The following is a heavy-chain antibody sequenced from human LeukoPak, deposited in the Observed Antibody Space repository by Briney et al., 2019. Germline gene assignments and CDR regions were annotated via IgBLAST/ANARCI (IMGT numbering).Heavy chain of an antibody. CDR1: GFTFSTFA. CDR2: ISDGVGTT. V-gene: IGHV3-23*01. Sequence: GGSLRLSCAASGFTFSTFAMSWVRQAPGKGLEWVSTISDGVGTTYYADSVKGRFTISRDNSKNTLYLQMNSLRAEDTAVYYCAKGSGGPYVMDVRGQGTTVTVS. CDR3: AKGSGGPYVMDV. D-gene: IGHD3-10*01. J-gene: IGHJ6*02.